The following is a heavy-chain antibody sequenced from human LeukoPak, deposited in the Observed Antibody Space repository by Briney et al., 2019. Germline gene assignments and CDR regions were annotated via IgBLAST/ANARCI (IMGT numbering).Heavy chain of an antibody. J-gene: IGHJ4*02. CDR2: IYYSGST. CDR3: ARFPANYDFWSGYFDY. V-gene: IGHV4-59*01. Sequence: PSETLSLTCTVSGGSISSYYWSWIRQPPGKGLEWIGYIYYSGSTNYNPFLKSRVTISVDTSKNQFSLKLSSVTAADTAVYYCARFPANYDFWSGYFDYWGQGTLVTVSS. D-gene: IGHD3-3*01. CDR1: GGSISSYY.